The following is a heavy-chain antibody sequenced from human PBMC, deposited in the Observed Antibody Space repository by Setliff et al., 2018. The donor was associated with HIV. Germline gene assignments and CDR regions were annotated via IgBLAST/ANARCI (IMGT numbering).Heavy chain of an antibody. V-gene: IGHV4-34*01. CDR1: GGSFNDYY. CDR2: IDHSGNI. CDR3: ARDTFYLDY. D-gene: IGHD3-3*02. J-gene: IGHJ4*02. Sequence: PSETLSLTCAVYGGSFNDYYWTWIRQPPGKGLEWIGEIDHSGNIKYHASLKSRVAISLDTSKNQFSLKMRSVTAADTAIYYCARDTFYLDYWGQGALVTVSS.